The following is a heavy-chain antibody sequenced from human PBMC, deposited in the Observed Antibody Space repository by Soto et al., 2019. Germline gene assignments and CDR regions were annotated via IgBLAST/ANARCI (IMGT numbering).Heavy chain of an antibody. D-gene: IGHD2-15*01. CDR3: LRVVEAATPHTDSES. J-gene: IGHJ4*02. CDR1: GCSIENSHSF. CDR2: VYYSGGA. V-gene: IGHV4-39*01. Sequence: PSETLSLPFYVSGCSIENSHSFLGWVRQPPGKGLEFIGSVYYSGGAYYSPSLKSRVTVSVDTSKNQLSLRVNSVTAADTSVYYCLRVVEAATPHTDSESWGQGMLVTVSS.